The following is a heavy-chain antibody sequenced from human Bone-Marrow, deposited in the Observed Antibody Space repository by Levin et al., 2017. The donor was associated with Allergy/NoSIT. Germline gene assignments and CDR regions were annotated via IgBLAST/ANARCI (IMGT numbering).Heavy chain of an antibody. J-gene: IGHJ3*01. CDR2: VYYSGST. CDR3: ATNYDNTGDYYGDAFDV. Sequence: NASETLSLTCTVSGGSINNYYWSWIRQPPGKGLEWIGYVYYSGSTNYNPSLKSRVTISVDTSKTQFSLRLTSVTAADTAVYYCATNYDNTGDYYGDAFDVWGQGTVVTVSS. V-gene: IGHV4-59*08. D-gene: IGHD3-22*01. CDR1: GGSINNYY.